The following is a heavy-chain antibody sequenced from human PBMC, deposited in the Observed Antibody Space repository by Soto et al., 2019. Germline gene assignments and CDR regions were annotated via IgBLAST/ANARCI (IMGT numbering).Heavy chain of an antibody. V-gene: IGHV1-69*13. CDR3: ASRVGYCSSTSCYTYYYYYGMDV. CDR1: GGTFSSYA. CDR2: IIPMFGTA. J-gene: IGHJ6*02. Sequence: SVKVSCKASGGTFSSYAISWVRQAPGQGLEWMGGIIPMFGTANYAQKFQGRVTITADESTSTAYMELSSLRSEDTAVYYCASRVGYCSSTSCYTYYYYYGMDVWGQGTTVTASS. D-gene: IGHD2-2*02.